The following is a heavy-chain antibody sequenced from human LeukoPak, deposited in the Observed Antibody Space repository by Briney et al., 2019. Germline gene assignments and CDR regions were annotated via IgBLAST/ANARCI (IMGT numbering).Heavy chain of an antibody. J-gene: IGHJ5*02. Sequence: ASVKVSCKASGYTFTGYYMHWVRQAPGQGLEWMGWINPNSGGTNYAQKFQGRVTMTRDTSISTAYMELSRLRSDDTAVYYCAQTPPHPPPELNWFDPWGQGTLVTVSS. CDR1: GYTFTGYY. D-gene: IGHD1-14*01. CDR2: INPNSGGT. CDR3: AQTPPHPPPELNWFDP. V-gene: IGHV1-2*02.